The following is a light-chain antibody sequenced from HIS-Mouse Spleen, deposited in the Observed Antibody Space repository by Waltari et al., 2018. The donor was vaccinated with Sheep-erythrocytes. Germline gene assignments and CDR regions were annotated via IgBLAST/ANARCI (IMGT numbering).Light chain of an antibody. V-gene: IGLV3-1*01. Sequence: SYELTQPPSVSVSPGQTASITGSGDKLADKYACWYQQKPGQSPVLVIYQDSKRPSGIPERFSGSNSGNTATLTISGTQAMDEADYYCQAWDSSTAVFGGGTKLTVL. CDR1: KLADKY. CDR2: QDS. J-gene: IGLJ2*01. CDR3: QAWDSSTAV.